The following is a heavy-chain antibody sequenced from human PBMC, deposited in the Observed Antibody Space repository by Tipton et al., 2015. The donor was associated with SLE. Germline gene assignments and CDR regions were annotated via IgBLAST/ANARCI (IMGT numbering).Heavy chain of an antibody. Sequence: TLSLTCTVSGGSISSGDYYWSWIRQPPGKGLEWIGYIYYSGNTYYNPSLKSRVSISLDTSKNQFSLKLTSVTAADTAVYYCARDIRRGGGCYGMDVWGQGTTVTVSS. V-gene: IGHV4-30-4*08. CDR3: ARDIRRGGGCYGMDV. CDR1: GGSISSGDYY. J-gene: IGHJ6*02. D-gene: IGHD6-19*01. CDR2: IYYSGNT.